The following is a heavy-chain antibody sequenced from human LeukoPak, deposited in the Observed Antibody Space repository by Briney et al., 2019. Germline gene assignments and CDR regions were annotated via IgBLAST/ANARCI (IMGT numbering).Heavy chain of an antibody. CDR2: IIPILGIA. CDR1: GGTFSSYA. CDR3: ARSESTSGSYPPHYYYYGMDV. J-gene: IGHJ6*02. Sequence: ASVKVSCKASGGTFSSYAISWVRQAPGQGLERMGRIIPILGIANYAQKFQGRVTITADKSTSTAYMELSSLRSEDTAVYYCARSESTSGSYPPHYYYYGMDVWGQGTTVTVSS. V-gene: IGHV1-69*04. D-gene: IGHD1-26*01.